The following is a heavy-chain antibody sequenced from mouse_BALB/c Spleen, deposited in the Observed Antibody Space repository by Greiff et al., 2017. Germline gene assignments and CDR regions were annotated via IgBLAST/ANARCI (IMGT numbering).Heavy chain of an antibody. Sequence: EVMLVESGGGLVKPGGSLKLSCAASGFTFSDYYMYWVRQTPEKRLEWVATISDGGSYTYYPDSVKGRFTISRDNAKNNLYLQMSSLKSEDTAMYYCAREYYGSGPAWFAYWGQGTLVTVSA. V-gene: IGHV5-4*02. J-gene: IGHJ3*01. D-gene: IGHD1-1*01. CDR1: GFTFSDYY. CDR2: ISDGGSYT. CDR3: AREYYGSGPAWFAY.